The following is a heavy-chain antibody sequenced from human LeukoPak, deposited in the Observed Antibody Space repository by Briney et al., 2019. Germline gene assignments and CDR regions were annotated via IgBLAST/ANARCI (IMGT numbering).Heavy chain of an antibody. CDR1: GFTFSTYS. Sequence: GGSLRLSCAASGFTFSTYSMTWVRQGPGKGLEWVSSIYPNGGSTFYADSVKGRFTISRDNSKNTLYLQMSSLRTEDTAIYYCTKDVVPDSDWDLDYWGQGTLVTVSS. D-gene: IGHD6-19*01. CDR3: TKDVVPDSDWDLDY. CDR2: IYPNGGST. J-gene: IGHJ4*02. V-gene: IGHV3-23*01.